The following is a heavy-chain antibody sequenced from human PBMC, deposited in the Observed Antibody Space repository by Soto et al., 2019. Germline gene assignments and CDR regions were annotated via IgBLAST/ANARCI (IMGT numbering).Heavy chain of an antibody. V-gene: IGHV3-33*01. CDR3: ARGLGGDYVSFFDL. D-gene: IGHD4-17*01. CDR1: GFTFSSYG. Sequence: QVQLVESGGGVVQPGRSLRLSGAASGFTFSSYGMHWVRQAPGKGLEWVAVIWYDGSNKYYADSVKGRFTISRDNSKNTLYLQMNSLRAEDTAVYYCARGLGGDYVSFFDLWGRGTLVTVSS. J-gene: IGHJ2*01. CDR2: IWYDGSNK.